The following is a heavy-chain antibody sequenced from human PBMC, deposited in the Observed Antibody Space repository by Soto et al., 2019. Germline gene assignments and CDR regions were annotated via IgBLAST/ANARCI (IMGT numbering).Heavy chain of an antibody. D-gene: IGHD2-15*01. CDR1: GGSISSSSYY. Sequence: PSETLSLTCTVSGGSISSSSYYWGWIRQPPGKGLEWIGSIYYSGSTYYNPSLKSRVTISVDTSKNQFSLKLSSVTAADTAVYYWARLWGDVVVAANQGWFDPWGQGTLVTVS. CDR3: ARLWGDVVVAANQGWFDP. CDR2: IYYSGST. J-gene: IGHJ5*02. V-gene: IGHV4-39*01.